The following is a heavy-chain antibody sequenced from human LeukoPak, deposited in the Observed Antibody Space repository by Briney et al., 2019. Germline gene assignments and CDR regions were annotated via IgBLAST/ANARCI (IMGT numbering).Heavy chain of an antibody. D-gene: IGHD3-3*01. V-gene: IGHV4-39*01. CDR3: ATYYYTATYTYFDH. Sequence: PSETLSLTCTVSGGSISGSSYHWVWIRQPPGEGLYWTATIGYSGTTYYNPSLKSRVTISVDTSKNQFSLRLNSLTAADTAVYYCATYYYTATYTYFDHWGQGTLVTVSS. CDR1: GGSISGSSYH. J-gene: IGHJ4*02. CDR2: IGYSGTT.